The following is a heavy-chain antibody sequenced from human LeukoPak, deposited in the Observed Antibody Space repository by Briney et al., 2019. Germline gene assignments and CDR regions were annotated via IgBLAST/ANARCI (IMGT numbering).Heavy chain of an antibody. J-gene: IGHJ4*02. CDR3: ARVHIVVVPAASDY. V-gene: IGHV1-18*01. CDR1: GYTFTSYG. Sequence: GASVKVSCKASGYTFTSYGISWVRQAPGQGLEWMGWISAYNGNTNYAQRLQGRVTKTTDTSTSTAYMELRSLRPDDTAVYYCARVHIVVVPAASDYWGQGTLVTVSS. D-gene: IGHD2-2*01. CDR2: ISAYNGNT.